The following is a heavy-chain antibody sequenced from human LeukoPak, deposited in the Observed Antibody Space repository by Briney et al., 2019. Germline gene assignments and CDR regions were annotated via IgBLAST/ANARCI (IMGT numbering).Heavy chain of an antibody. CDR3: ARGQWLISTFDY. CDR2: ISYDGSNK. V-gene: IGHV3-30-3*01. Sequence: GGSLRLSCAASGFTFSSYAMHWVRQAPGKGLEWVAVISYDGSNKYYVDSVKGRFTISRDNSKSTLYLQMNSLRAEDTAVYYCARGQWLISTFDYWGQGTLVTVSS. J-gene: IGHJ4*02. D-gene: IGHD6-19*01. CDR1: GFTFSSYA.